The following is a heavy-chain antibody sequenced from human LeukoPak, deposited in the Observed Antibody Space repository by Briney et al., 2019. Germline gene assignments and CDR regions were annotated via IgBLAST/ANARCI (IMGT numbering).Heavy chain of an antibody. J-gene: IGHJ4*02. CDR3: TADRLPLRFLEWLPYYFDY. V-gene: IGHV3-15*01. D-gene: IGHD3-3*01. CDR1: GFTVSSNY. CDR2: IKSKTDGGTR. Sequence: GGSLRLSCAASGFTVSSNYMSWVRQSPGKGLEWVGRIKSKTDGGTRDYAAPVKGRFTISRDDSKNTLYLQMNSLKTEDTAVYYCTADRLPLRFLEWLPYYFDYWGQGTLVTVSS.